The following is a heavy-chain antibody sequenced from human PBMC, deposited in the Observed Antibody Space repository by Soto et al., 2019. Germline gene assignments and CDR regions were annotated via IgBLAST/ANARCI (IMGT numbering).Heavy chain of an antibody. V-gene: IGHV3-33*01. CDR2: IWYDGTNK. CDR1: GFTFSSYG. Sequence: QVQLVESGGGVVQPGRSLRLSCAASGFTFSSYGMHWVRLAPCKGLEWVAVIWYDGTNKFYADSVKGLFTISRDNSKNTLELQRNSLRAEDTAVYYCARVPGYSSGWYWYFDLWGRGTMVTVSS. D-gene: IGHD6-19*01. CDR3: ARVPGYSSGWYWYFDL. J-gene: IGHJ2*01.